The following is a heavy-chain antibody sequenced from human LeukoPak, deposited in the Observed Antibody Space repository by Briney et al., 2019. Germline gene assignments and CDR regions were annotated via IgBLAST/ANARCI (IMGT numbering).Heavy chain of an antibody. J-gene: IGHJ4*02. CDR3: AHLGIQDY. D-gene: IGHD7-27*01. CDR1: GFTFSSYG. Sequence: QPGGSLRLSCAASGFTFSSYGMPWVRQAPGKGLEWVAVISYDGSNKYYADSVKGRFTISRDNSKNTLYLQMNSLRAEDTAVYYCAHLGIQDYWGQGTLVTVSS. V-gene: IGHV3-30*03. CDR2: ISYDGSNK.